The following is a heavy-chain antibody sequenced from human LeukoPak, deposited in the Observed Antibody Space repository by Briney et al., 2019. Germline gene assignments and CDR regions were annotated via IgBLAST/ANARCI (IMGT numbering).Heavy chain of an antibody. D-gene: IGHD6-19*01. Sequence: PGGSLGLSCAASGLTVVSNYMSWVRQAPAKGLQLGSVIYSGGSTYYADSVKGRFTISRDNSKNTLYLQMNSLRAEDTAVYYCATSSGWYVRGFDYWGQGTLVTVSS. J-gene: IGHJ4*02. CDR1: GLTVVSNY. CDR3: ATSSGWYVRGFDY. V-gene: IGHV3-53*01. CDR2: IYSGGST.